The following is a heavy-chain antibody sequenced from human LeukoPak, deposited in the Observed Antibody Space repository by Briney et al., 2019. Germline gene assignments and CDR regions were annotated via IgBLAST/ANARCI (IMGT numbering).Heavy chain of an antibody. J-gene: IGHJ4*02. V-gene: IGHV3-33*01. Sequence: GRSLRLSCAASGFTFSSYGMHWVRQAPGKGLEWVAVIWYDGSNKYYADSVKGRFTISRDNSKNMLYLQMNSLRAEDTAVYYCASPRSWYGGGGDFDYWGQGTLVTVSS. D-gene: IGHD1-26*01. CDR2: IWYDGSNK. CDR1: GFTFSSYG. CDR3: ASPRSWYGGGGDFDY.